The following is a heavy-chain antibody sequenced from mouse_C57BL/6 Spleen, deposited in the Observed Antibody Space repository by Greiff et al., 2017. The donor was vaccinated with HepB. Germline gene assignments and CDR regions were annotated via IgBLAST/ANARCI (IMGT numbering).Heavy chain of an antibody. CDR2: ISYDGSN. J-gene: IGHJ1*03. D-gene: IGHD1-1*01. Sequence: EESGPGLVKPSQSLSLTCSVTGYSITSGYYWNWIRQFPGNKLEWMGYISYDGSNNYNPSLKNRISITRDTSKNQFFLKLNSVTTEDTATYYCARTYYYGSSWYFDVWGTGTTVTVSS. CDR1: GYSITSGYY. V-gene: IGHV3-6*01. CDR3: ARTYYYGSSWYFDV.